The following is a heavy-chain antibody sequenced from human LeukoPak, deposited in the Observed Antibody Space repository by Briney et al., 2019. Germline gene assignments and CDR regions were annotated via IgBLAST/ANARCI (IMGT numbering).Heavy chain of an antibody. CDR3: ARQRGYYDSSGYYFFSSWFDY. V-gene: IGHV4-34*01. CDR2: INHSGST. J-gene: IGHJ4*02. Sequence: SETLSLTCAVYGGSFSGYYWSWIRQPPGKGLEWIGEINHSGSTNYNTSLKSRVTISIDPCNNQSSLKLSSVTAAGTAVYYCARQRGYYDSSGYYFFSSWFDYWGQGTLVTVSS. CDR1: GGSFSGYY. D-gene: IGHD3-22*01.